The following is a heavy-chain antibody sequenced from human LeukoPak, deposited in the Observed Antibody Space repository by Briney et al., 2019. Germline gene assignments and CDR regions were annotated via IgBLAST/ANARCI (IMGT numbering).Heavy chain of an antibody. Sequence: QPGGSLRLSCAASEFTFSSYSMNWVRQAPGKGLEWVSYITNSGNSKSYADSVKGRFTISRDNTKNSLYLQMNSLRAEDTAVYYCARDRFVTIFGVVIDRDFDYWGQGTLVTVSS. D-gene: IGHD3-3*01. CDR3: ARDRFVTIFGVVIDRDFDY. V-gene: IGHV3-48*01. CDR1: EFTFSSYS. J-gene: IGHJ4*02. CDR2: ITNSGNSK.